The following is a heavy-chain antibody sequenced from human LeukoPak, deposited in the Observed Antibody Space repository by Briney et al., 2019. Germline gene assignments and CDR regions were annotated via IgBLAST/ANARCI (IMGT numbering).Heavy chain of an antibody. Sequence: GSLSLTSPGPGLPVSRNYMSWVRQAPGKGQESVSVTYRGGTTYYAVSVKGRFTISRANSKNTLYLQMNSLRAEDTAVYYCARGEKWELPYFDYWGQGPLVTVSS. CDR3: ARGEKWELPYFDY. J-gene: IGHJ4*02. CDR1: GLPVSRNY. D-gene: IGHD1-26*01. V-gene: IGHV3-53*01. CDR2: TYRGGTT.